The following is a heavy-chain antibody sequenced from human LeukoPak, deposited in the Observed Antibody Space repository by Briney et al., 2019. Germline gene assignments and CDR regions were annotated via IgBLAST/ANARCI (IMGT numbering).Heavy chain of an antibody. D-gene: IGHD3-9*01. CDR1: GLTFSDYY. Sequence: RGSLRLSCAASGLTFSDYYMSWIRQAPGKGLEWVSYISSSGSTIYYADSVKGRFTISRDNAKNSLYLQMNSLRAEDTAVYYCARDRVLRYFDGVFDYWGQGTLVTVSS. J-gene: IGHJ4*02. V-gene: IGHV3-11*04. CDR2: ISSSGSTI. CDR3: ARDRVLRYFDGVFDY.